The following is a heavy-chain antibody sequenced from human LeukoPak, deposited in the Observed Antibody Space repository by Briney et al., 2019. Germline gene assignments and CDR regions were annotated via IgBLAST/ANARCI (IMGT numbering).Heavy chain of an antibody. CDR3: ARDGAAAGGFDY. Sequence: SGGSLRLSCAASGFTFSSYAVHWFRQAPGKGLEGVAVISYDGSNKYYADSVKGRFTISRDNSKNTLYLQMNSLRAEDTAVYYCARDGAAAGGFDYWGQGTLVTVSS. D-gene: IGHD6-13*01. V-gene: IGHV3-30-3*01. CDR1: GFTFSSYA. CDR2: ISYDGSNK. J-gene: IGHJ4*02.